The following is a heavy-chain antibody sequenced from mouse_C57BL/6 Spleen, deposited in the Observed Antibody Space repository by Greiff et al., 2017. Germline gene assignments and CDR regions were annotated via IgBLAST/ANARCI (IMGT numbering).Heavy chain of an antibody. CDR2: FHPYNDDT. D-gene: IGHD1-1*01. J-gene: IGHJ1*03. Sequence: VKLQESGAELVKPGASVTMSCKASGYTFTTYPIEWMKQNHGKSLEWIGNFHPYNDDTKYNEKFKGKATLTVEKSSSTVYLELSRLTSDDSAVYYCARSHYYGSRGWYFDVWGTGTTVTVSS. CDR1: GYTFTTYP. CDR3: ARSHYYGSRGWYFDV. V-gene: IGHV1-47*01.